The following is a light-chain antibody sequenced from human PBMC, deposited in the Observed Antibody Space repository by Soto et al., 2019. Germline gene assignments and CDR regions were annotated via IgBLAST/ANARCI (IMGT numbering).Light chain of an antibody. Sequence: EIVLTQSPATLSLSPGERAILSCRASQSVSTFLAWFQQKPGQPPRLLIYNASNRTTGIPARFSGSGSGTDFTLTISSLEPEDFAVYYWQKRGDWPPITFGQGTRMEIK. CDR3: QKRGDWPPIT. J-gene: IGKJ5*01. V-gene: IGKV3-11*01. CDR1: QSVSTF. CDR2: NAS.